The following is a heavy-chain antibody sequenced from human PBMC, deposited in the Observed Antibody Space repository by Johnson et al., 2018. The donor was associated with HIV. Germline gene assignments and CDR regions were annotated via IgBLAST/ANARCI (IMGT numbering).Heavy chain of an antibody. CDR1: GFTFSSYA. V-gene: IGHV3-30*04. CDR3: ARDQGELRRTHAFDI. CDR2: ISYDGSNK. Sequence: QVQLVESGGGLVKPGGSLRLSCAASGFTFSSYAMHWVRQAPGKGLEWVAVISYDGSNKFYADSVKGRFTISRDNSKNTLYLQMNSLRHEDTAVYYCARDQGELRRTHAFDIWGQGTMVTVSS. D-gene: IGHD1-14*01. J-gene: IGHJ3*02.